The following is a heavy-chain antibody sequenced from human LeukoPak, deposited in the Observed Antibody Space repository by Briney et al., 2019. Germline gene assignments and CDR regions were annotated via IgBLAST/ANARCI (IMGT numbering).Heavy chain of an antibody. J-gene: IGHJ4*02. CDR1: GFTFGDYA. CDR2: IKSKAYGGTT. CDR3: TRAGVVVVISFDY. V-gene: IGHV3-49*04. Sequence: GRPLRLSCTASGFTFGDYAMSWVRQAPGQGLEWVGFIKSKAYGGTTEYAASVKGRFTISRDDSKSIAYLQMHSLKTEDTAVYYCTRAGVVVVISFDYWGQGTLVTVSS. D-gene: IGHD3-22*01.